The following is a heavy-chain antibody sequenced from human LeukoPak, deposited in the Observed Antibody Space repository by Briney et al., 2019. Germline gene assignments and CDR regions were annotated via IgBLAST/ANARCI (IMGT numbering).Heavy chain of an antibody. Sequence: SETLSLTCTVSGGSISSSSYYWGWIRQPPGKGLEWIGSIYYTGSTYYNPSLKSRVTISVDTSKNQFSLKLSSATAADTAVYYCARHLISTWPNYYYYYYMDVWGKGTTVTISS. V-gene: IGHV4-39*01. CDR3: ARHLISTWPNYYYYYYMDV. J-gene: IGHJ6*03. CDR2: IYYTGST. D-gene: IGHD6-13*01. CDR1: GGSISSSSYY.